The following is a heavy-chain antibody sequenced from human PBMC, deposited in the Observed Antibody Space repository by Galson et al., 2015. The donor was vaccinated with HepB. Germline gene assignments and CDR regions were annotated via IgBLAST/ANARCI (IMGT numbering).Heavy chain of an antibody. CDR1: GYTFTSYG. CDR3: ARYCSSTSCYHNWYFDL. V-gene: IGHV1-18*01. Sequence: SVKVSCKASGYTFTSYGISWVRQAPGQGLEWMGWISAYNGNTNYAQKLQGRVTMTTDTSTSTAYMELRSLRSDDTAVYYCARYCSSTSCYHNWYFDLWGRGTLVTVSS. J-gene: IGHJ2*01. CDR2: ISAYNGNT. D-gene: IGHD2-2*01.